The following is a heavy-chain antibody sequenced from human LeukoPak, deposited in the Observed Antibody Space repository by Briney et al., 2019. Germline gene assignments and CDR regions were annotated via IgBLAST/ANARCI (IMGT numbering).Heavy chain of an antibody. J-gene: IGHJ6*02. D-gene: IGHD1/OR15-1a*01. CDR2: INHSGST. Sequence: TSQTLSLTCAVYGGSFSGYYWSWIRQPPGKGLEWIGEINHSGSTNYNPSLKSRVTISVDTSKNQFSLKLSSVTAADTAVYYCAMEQQGYYYYGMDVWGQGTTVTVSS. CDR1: GGSFSGYY. CDR3: AMEQQGYYYYGMDV. V-gene: IGHV4-34*01.